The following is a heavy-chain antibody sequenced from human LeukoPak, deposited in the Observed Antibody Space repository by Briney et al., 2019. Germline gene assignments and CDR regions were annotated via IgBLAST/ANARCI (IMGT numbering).Heavy chain of an antibody. J-gene: IGHJ4*02. CDR1: GFTFSDYD. Sequence: GGSLRLSCAASGFTFSDYDMNWVRQAPGKGLEWVSSISSSSSYIYYADSVKGRFTISRDNAKNSLYLQMNSLRAEDTAEYYCARERLVVGSAYFDFWGQGTLVTVSS. CDR2: ISSSSSYI. V-gene: IGHV3-21*04. D-gene: IGHD1-26*01. CDR3: ARERLVVGSAYFDF.